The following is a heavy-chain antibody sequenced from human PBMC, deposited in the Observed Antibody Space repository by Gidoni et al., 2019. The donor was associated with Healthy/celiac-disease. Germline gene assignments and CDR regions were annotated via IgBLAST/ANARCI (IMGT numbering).Heavy chain of an antibody. D-gene: IGHD3-22*01. CDR1: GYTFTSYG. CDR3: ARKGSGYSGWFDP. J-gene: IGHJ5*02. Sequence: QVQLVQSGAEVKKPGASVQVSCKASGYTFTSYGISWVRQSPGQGLEWCGWISPYNGNTTYAQKLQGRVTMTTDTSTSTAYMWLRSLRSDDPAVYYCARKGSGYSGWFDPWGQGTLVTVSS. CDR2: ISPYNGNT. V-gene: IGHV1-18*01.